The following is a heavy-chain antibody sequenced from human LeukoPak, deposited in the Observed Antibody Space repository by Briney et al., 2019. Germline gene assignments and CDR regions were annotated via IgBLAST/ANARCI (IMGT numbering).Heavy chain of an antibody. CDR3: ARDGWGQQLVNATKTCMDV. J-gene: IGHJ6*02. CDR1: GGSISSYY. Sequence: SGTLSLTCTVSGGSISSYYWSWIRQPAGKGLEWIGRIYTSGSTNYNPSLKSRVTMSVDTSKNQFSLKLSSVTAADTAVYYCARDGWGQQLVNATKTCMDVWGQGTTVTVS. CDR2: IYTSGST. D-gene: IGHD6-13*01. V-gene: IGHV4-4*07.